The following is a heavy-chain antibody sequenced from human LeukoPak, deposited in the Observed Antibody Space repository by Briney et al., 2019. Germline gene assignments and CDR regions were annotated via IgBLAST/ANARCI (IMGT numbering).Heavy chain of an antibody. CDR3: ARAAGIRYFDWLGFDH. CDR1: GGSISSGGYY. CDR2: IYYSGST. V-gene: IGHV4-31*03. J-gene: IGHJ4*02. D-gene: IGHD3-9*01. Sequence: SETLSLTCTVSGGSISSGGYYWSWIRQHPGKGLEWIGYIYYSGSTYYKPSLKSRVTISIDTSKNQFSLKLSSVTAADTAVYYCARAAGIRYFDWLGFDHWGQGTLVTVSS.